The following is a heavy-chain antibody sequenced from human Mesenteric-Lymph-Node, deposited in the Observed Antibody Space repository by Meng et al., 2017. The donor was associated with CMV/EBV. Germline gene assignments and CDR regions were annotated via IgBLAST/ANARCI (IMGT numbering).Heavy chain of an antibody. CDR2: IGPKSGGT. V-gene: IGHV1-2*02. D-gene: IGHD3-3*01. CDR3: AREFSWFDP. Sequence: KVSCKASGYTFTDYYIHWVRQAPGQGLEWMGWIGPKSGGTNYAQKFQGRVIMTRDTSITTAYMELSGLTSDDTAVYYCAREFSWFDPWGQGTLVTVSS. CDR1: GYTFTDYY. J-gene: IGHJ5*02.